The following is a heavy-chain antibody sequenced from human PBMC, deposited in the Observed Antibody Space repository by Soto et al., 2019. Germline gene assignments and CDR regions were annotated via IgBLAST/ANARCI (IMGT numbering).Heavy chain of an antibody. CDR2: IIPLFGTA. Sequence: QVQLVQSGAEVKKPGSSVKVSCKASGGSFNKYAIDWVRQAPGQGLGWMGGIIPLFGTANYAQKFQARVTITADEAASTAYMELRSLRYEDTAVYYCARQFDYDTSGYYYAYWGQGTLVTVSS. CDR1: GGSFNKYA. V-gene: IGHV1-69*01. J-gene: IGHJ4*02. CDR3: ARQFDYDTSGYYYAY. D-gene: IGHD3-22*01.